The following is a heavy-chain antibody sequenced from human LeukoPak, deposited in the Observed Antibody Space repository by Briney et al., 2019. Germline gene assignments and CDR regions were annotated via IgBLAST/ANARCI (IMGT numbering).Heavy chain of an antibody. CDR3: ARGAYYDSSGYYNFDY. CDR2: IYTSGST. Sequence: SETLSLTCTVSGGSIGSYYWSWIRQPAGKGLEWIGRIYTSGSTNYNPSLKSRVTMSVDTSKNQFSLKLSSVTAADTAVYYCARGAYYDSSGYYNFDYWGQGTLVTVSS. CDR1: GGSIGSYY. J-gene: IGHJ4*02. D-gene: IGHD3-22*01. V-gene: IGHV4-4*07.